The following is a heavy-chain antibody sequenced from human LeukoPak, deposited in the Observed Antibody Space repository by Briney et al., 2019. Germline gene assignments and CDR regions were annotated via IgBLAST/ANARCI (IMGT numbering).Heavy chain of an antibody. CDR3: ARAISGSYYIVDY. CDR1: GGSISSYY. J-gene: IGHJ4*02. D-gene: IGHD1-26*01. Sequence: SETLSLTCTVSGGSISSYYWSWLRQPPGKGLEWIGYIYYSGSTNYNPSLKSRVTISVDTSKNQFSLKLSSVTAADTAVYYCARAISGSYYIVDYWGQGTLVTVSS. V-gene: IGHV4-59*01. CDR2: IYYSGST.